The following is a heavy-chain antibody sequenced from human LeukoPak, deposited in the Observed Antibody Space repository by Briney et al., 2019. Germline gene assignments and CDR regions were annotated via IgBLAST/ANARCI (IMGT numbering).Heavy chain of an antibody. CDR1: GGSISSGGYY. Sequence: PSETLSLTCTVSGGSISSGGYYWSWIRQPPGKGLEWIGYIYHSGSTYYNPSLKSRVTISVDTSKNQFSLKLSSVTAADTAVYYCARVNVYYYDSSDGCWGQGTLVTVSS. J-gene: IGHJ4*02. CDR2: IYHSGST. CDR3: ARVNVYYYDSSDGC. D-gene: IGHD3-22*01. V-gene: IGHV4-30-2*01.